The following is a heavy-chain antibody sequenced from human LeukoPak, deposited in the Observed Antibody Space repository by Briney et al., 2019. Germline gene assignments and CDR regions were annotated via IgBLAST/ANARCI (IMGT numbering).Heavy chain of an antibody. D-gene: IGHD1-26*01. CDR2: INHSRST. CDR1: GGSSSGYY. V-gene: IGHV4-34*01. Sequence: SETLSLTCVVYGGSSSGYYWSWIRPPPEGGQEWIGEINHSRSTNYNPSLKSRVTISVDTSKNQFSLKLSSVTAADTAVYYCARGTHDTQNKPVGATDFDYWGQGTLVTVSS. J-gene: IGHJ4*02. CDR3: ARGTHDTQNKPVGATDFDY.